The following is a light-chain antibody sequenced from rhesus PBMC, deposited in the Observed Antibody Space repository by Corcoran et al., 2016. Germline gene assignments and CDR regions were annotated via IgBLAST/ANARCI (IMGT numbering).Light chain of an antibody. J-gene: IGKJ1*01. CDR2: KES. CDR1: QDISRW. Sequence: DILMTQSPSSLSASVGDTVTITCRASQDISRWLAWYQQKQGKPPKLLSQKESSLQSGVPSRFSGSGSGTDFTLTISGLQSEDFARYFCLQYNNIPWTFGQGTKVEIK. CDR3: LQYNNIPWT. V-gene: IGKV1-22*01.